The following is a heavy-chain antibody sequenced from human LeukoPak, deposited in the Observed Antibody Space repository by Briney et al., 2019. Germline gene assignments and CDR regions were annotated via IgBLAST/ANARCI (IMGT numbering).Heavy chain of an antibody. Sequence: SETLSLACTVSGGSISSSSYYWGWIRQPPGKGLEWIGSIYYSGSTYYNPSLKSRVTISVDTSKNQFSLKLSSVTAADTAVYYCARSSIAVAGPYYFDYWGQGTLVTVSS. D-gene: IGHD6-19*01. J-gene: IGHJ4*02. CDR3: ARSSIAVAGPYYFDY. CDR1: GGSISSSSYY. CDR2: IYYSGST. V-gene: IGHV4-39*01.